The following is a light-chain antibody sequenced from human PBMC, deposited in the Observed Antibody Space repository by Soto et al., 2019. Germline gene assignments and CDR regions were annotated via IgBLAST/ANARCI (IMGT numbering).Light chain of an antibody. Sequence: SYELTQPPSVSVAPGQTARITCGGNNVGSKSVHWYQQKPGQAPVLVIYSDSDRPSAIPERFSGSNSGNTATLTINRVEAGDEADYYCQVWDSGSDHVVFGGGTKLTVL. V-gene: IGLV3-21*04. CDR3: QVWDSGSDHVV. CDR1: NVGSKS. CDR2: SDS. J-gene: IGLJ3*02.